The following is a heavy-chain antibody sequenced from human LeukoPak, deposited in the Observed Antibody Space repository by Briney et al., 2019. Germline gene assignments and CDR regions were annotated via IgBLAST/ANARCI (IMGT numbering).Heavy chain of an antibody. J-gene: IGHJ4*02. V-gene: IGHV3-7*01. CDR2: IKQDGSEK. D-gene: IGHD3-22*01. CDR3: ARDFYDSSGYCFDY. Sequence: GGSLRLSCAASGFTFSSYWMSWVRQAPGKGLEWVANIKQDGSEKYYVDSVKGRFTISRDNAKNSLYLQMNSLKAEDTAVYYCARDFYDSSGYCFDYWGQGTLVTVSS. CDR1: GFTFSSYW.